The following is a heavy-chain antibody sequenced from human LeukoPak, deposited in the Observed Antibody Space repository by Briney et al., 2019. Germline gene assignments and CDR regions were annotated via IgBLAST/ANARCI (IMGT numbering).Heavy chain of an antibody. D-gene: IGHD1-26*01. J-gene: IGHJ6*03. Sequence: SETLSLTCAVSGGSISSSNWWSWVRQPPGKGLEWIGEIYHSGSTNYNPSLKSRVTISVDKSKNQFSLKLSSVTAADTAVYYCARCNVGATTYYYYYYMDVWGKGTTVTVSS. CDR2: IYHSGST. CDR1: GGSISSSNW. CDR3: ARCNVGATTYYYYYYMDV. V-gene: IGHV4-4*02.